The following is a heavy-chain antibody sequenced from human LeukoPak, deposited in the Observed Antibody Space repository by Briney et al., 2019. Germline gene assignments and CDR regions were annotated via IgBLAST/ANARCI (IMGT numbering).Heavy chain of an antibody. CDR3: ARQYGYAYGYFDY. J-gene: IGHJ4*02. V-gene: IGHV4-39*01. CDR2: IYYSGST. D-gene: IGHD4-17*01. Sequence: SETLSLTCTVSGGSISSSSHYWGWIRQPPGKGLEWIGSIYYSGSTHYNPSLKSRVTISVDTSKNQFSLKLGSVTAADTAIYYCARQYGYAYGYFDYWGQGTLVTVSS. CDR1: GGSISSSSHY.